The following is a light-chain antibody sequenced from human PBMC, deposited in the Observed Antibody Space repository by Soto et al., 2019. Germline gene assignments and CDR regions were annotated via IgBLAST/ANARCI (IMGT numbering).Light chain of an antibody. CDR1: RSVVRK. CDR3: QQYDIWPPWT. CDR2: DES. J-gene: IGKJ1*01. Sequence: RKSQATRSFSPGERATLSCSSSRSVVRKLAGYQQKPGQAPRLLIYDESTRAMGVPARFSGSGSGTEFTLTISSLQSEDVAVYHCQQYDIWPPWTFGQETKVEI. V-gene: IGKV3-15*01.